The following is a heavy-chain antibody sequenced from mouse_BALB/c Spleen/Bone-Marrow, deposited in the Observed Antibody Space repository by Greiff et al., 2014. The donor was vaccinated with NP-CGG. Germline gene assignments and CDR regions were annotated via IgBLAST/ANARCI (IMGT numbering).Heavy chain of an antibody. J-gene: IGHJ4*01. V-gene: IGHV5-4*02. D-gene: IGHD1-1*02. CDR3: ARSGERYGAMDY. Sequence: VMPVESGGGLVKPGGSLKLSCAASGFTFSDFYMFWFRQTPEKRLEWVATISNGGTYTYYPYSVKGRVTISRDNAKNNRYLQMSSLKSEDTAMYYCARSGERYGAMDYWGQGTSVTVTS. CDR2: ISNGGTYT. CDR1: GFTFSDFY.